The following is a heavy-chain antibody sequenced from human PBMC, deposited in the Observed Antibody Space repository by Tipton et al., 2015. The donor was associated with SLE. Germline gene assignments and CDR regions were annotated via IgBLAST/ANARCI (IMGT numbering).Heavy chain of an antibody. J-gene: IGHJ4*02. CDR1: GGSISSSSYY. V-gene: IGHV4-39*07. CDR3: ARLRVISYYFDY. CDR2: IYYSGST. Sequence: TLSLTCTVSGGSISSSSYYWGWIRQPPGKGLEWIGGIYYSGSTYYNPSLKSRVTISVDTSKNQFSLKLSSVTAADTAVYYCARLRVISYYFDYWGQGTLVTVSS. D-gene: IGHD2-21*01.